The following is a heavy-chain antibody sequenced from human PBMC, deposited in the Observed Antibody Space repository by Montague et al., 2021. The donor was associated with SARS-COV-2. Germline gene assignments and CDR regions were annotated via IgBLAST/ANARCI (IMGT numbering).Heavy chain of an antibody. V-gene: IGHV4-4*07. CDR2: IYTNGST. Sequence: SETLSLTCTVSGGSISSYYWNWIRQSAGKGLEWIGRIYTNGSTNYDPSLKSRGTMSVDTSTNQFSLKLSPVTAAATAADYCSRGARFFDSSGYYSDAFDFWGQGTMVTVSS. CDR1: GGSISSYY. D-gene: IGHD3-22*01. CDR3: SRGARFFDSSGYYSDAFDF. J-gene: IGHJ3*01.